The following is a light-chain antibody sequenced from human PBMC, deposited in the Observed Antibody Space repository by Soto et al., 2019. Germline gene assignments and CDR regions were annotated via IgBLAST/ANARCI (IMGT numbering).Light chain of an antibody. CDR3: QQYSSYPPST. J-gene: IGKJ2*02. CDR2: GAS. Sequence: ETAMTQSPATLSASPGERATITCRASQSVDSHLAWYPQKPGQAPKLLIYGASSMHSGIPPRFSGSGSGTEFTLTISSLQPDDFAVYYCQQYSSYPPSTFGQGTKLEIK. V-gene: IGKV3-15*01. CDR1: QSVDSH.